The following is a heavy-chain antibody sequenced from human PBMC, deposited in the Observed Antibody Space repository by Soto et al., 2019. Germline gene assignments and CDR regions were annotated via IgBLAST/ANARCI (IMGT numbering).Heavy chain of an antibody. J-gene: IGHJ6*02. CDR2: ISSSSSYI. Sequence: PGGSLRLSCAASGFTFSSYSMNWVRQAPGKGLEWVSSISSSSSYIYYADSVKGRFTISRDNAKNSLYLQMNSLRAEDTAVYYCARDSPYCSGGSCYSETYYYGMDVWGQGTTVTVSS. CDR1: GFTFSSYS. V-gene: IGHV3-21*01. D-gene: IGHD2-15*01. CDR3: ARDSPYCSGGSCYSETYYYGMDV.